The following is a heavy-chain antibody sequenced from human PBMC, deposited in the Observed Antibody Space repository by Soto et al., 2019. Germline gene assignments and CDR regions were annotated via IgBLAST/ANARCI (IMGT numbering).Heavy chain of an antibody. Sequence: QVQLVQSGAEVKKPGSSVKVSCKASGGTFSSYAISWVRQAPGQGLEWMGGIIPIFGTANYAQKFQGRVTITAGESTRTAYMELSILGSEDTAVYYCARGVGRVVVVVAATVYAFDIWGQGTMVTVSS. CDR1: GGTFSSYA. J-gene: IGHJ3*02. CDR2: IIPIFGTA. CDR3: ARGVGRVVVVVAATVYAFDI. V-gene: IGHV1-69*12. D-gene: IGHD2-15*01.